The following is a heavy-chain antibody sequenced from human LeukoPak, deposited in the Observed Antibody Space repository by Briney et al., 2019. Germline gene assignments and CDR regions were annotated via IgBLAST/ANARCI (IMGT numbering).Heavy chain of an antibody. J-gene: IGHJ4*02. V-gene: IGHV4-30-2*01. CDR3: ARGVSRGINDY. CDR1: GGSISSGGYS. CDR2: IYHSGST. D-gene: IGHD3-10*01. Sequence: SQTLSLTCAVSGGSISSGGYSWSWIRQPPGKGLEWIGYIYHSGSTYYNPSLKSRVTISVDRSKNQFSLKLSSVTAADTAVYYCARGVSRGINDYWGQGTLVTVSS.